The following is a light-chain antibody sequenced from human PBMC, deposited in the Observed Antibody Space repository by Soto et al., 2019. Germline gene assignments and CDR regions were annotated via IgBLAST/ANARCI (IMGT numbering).Light chain of an antibody. V-gene: IGKV1-9*01. CDR2: EES. Sequence: DIHLTQSPSFLSASVGDRVTITCRPSQAVPNNMAWYQQKPGKPSKLLIYEESTLHSGVPSRFSGRKSGTQFTLTIDSLQPEDFATYYCQKVKTYPRTFGGGTKVEIK. J-gene: IGKJ4*01. CDR3: QKVKTYPRT. CDR1: QAVPNN.